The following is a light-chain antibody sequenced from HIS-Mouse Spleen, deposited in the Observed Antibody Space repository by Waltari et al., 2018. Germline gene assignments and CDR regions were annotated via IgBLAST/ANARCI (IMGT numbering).Light chain of an antibody. CDR2: EGS. V-gene: IGLV2-23*01. CDR3: CSYADVV. Sequence: QSALTQPASVSGSPGQSITISCTGTSSYVGSYNLVSWYQQHPGKAPKLMIYEGSKRPSGVSNRFSGSKSGNTASLTISGLQAEDEADYYCCSYADVVFGGGTKLTVL. J-gene: IGLJ2*01. CDR1: SSYVGSYNL.